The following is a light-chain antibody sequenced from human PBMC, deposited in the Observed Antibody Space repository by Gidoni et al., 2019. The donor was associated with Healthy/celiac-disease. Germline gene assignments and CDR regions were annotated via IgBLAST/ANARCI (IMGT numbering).Light chain of an antibody. Sequence: QFVLTQPPSVSGAPGQRGTISCTGSSSNIGAGYDVHWYQQLPGTAPKLLIYGNSNRPSGVPDRFSGSKSGTSASLAITGLQAEDEADYYCQSYDSSLSGPVVFGGGTKLTVL. J-gene: IGLJ2*01. CDR3: QSYDSSLSGPVV. CDR1: SSNIGAGYD. V-gene: IGLV1-40*01. CDR2: GNS.